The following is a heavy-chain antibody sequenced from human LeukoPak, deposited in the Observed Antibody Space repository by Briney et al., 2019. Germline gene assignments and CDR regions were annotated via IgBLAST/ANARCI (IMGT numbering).Heavy chain of an antibody. CDR3: ARGALAGTFVPYYYYMDV. V-gene: IGHV1-2*02. J-gene: IGHJ6*03. D-gene: IGHD6-19*01. CDR2: INPNSGGT. Sequence: ASVKVSCKASGYTFTGYYMHWVRQAPGQGLEWMGWINPNSGGTNYAQKFQGRVTMTRDTSISTAYMELSRLRSDDTAVYYCARGALAGTFVPYYYYMDVWGKGTTVTVSS. CDR1: GYTFTGYY.